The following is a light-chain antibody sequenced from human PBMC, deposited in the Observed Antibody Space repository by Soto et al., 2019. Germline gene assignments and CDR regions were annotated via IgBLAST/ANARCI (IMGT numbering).Light chain of an antibody. CDR3: GTWDSSLSAAV. Sequence: QSVLTQPPSVSAAPGQKVTISCSGSSSNIGNNYVSWYQQLPGTAPKLLIYENNKRPSGIPDRFSGSKSGPSATLGITGLQTGDEADYYCGTWDSSLSAAVFGGGTQLTVL. J-gene: IGLJ7*01. V-gene: IGLV1-51*02. CDR2: ENN. CDR1: SSNIGNNY.